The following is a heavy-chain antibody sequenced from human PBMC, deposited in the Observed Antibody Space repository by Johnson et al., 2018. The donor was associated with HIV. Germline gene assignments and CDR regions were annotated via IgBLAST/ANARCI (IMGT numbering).Heavy chain of an antibody. Sequence: QLVESGGGLVQPGGSLRLSCAASGFTFSNYWMHWVRHSPGKGLVWVSRINSDGDNKYYADSVKGRFTVSRDNATNTLYLQMNSLTADDTAGYYCAGASGSGSYYRYAFDIWGQGTMVTVSS. D-gene: IGHD3-10*01. CDR1: GFTFSNYW. CDR3: AGASGSGSYYRYAFDI. V-gene: IGHV3-74*02. J-gene: IGHJ3*02. CDR2: INSDGDNK.